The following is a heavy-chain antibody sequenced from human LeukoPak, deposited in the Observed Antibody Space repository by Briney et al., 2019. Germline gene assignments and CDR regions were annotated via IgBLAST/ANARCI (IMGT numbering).Heavy chain of an antibody. D-gene: IGHD6-13*01. CDR1: GGSFSGYY. J-gene: IGHJ4*02. Sequence: PSETLSLTCAVYGGSFSGYYWSWIRQPPGKGLEWIGEINHSGSTNYNPSLKSRVTISVDTSKNQFSLKLSSVTAADTAVYYCARYGQRLVRRGFDYWGQGTLVTVSS. CDR2: INHSGST. V-gene: IGHV4-34*01. CDR3: ARYGQRLVRRGFDY.